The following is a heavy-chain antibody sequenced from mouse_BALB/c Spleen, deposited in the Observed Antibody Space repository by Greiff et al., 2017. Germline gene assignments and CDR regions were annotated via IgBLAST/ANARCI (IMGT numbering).Heavy chain of an antibody. CDR2: ISDGGSYT. CDR3: ARRGGFTGNAMDY. Sequence: EVQGVESGGGLVKPGGSLKLSCAASGFTFSDYYMYWVRQTPEKRLEWVATISDGGSYTYYPDSVKGRFTISRDNAKNNLYLQMSSLKSEDTAMYYCARRGGFTGNAMDYWGQGTSVTVSS. CDR1: GFTFSDYY. D-gene: IGHD4-1*01. V-gene: IGHV5-4*02. J-gene: IGHJ4*01.